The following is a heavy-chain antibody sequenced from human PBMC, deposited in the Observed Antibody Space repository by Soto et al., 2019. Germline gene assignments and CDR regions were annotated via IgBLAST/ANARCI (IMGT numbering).Heavy chain of an antibody. D-gene: IGHD2-15*01. J-gene: IGHJ6*02. CDR2: ISSSSSYI. Sequence: GGSLRLSCAASGFTFSSYSMNWVRQAPGKGLEWVSSISSSSSYIYYADSVKGRFTISRDNAKNPLYLQMNSLRAEDTAVYYCASFPGGRGLAHGRPYYYGMDVWGQGTTVTVSS. V-gene: IGHV3-21*01. CDR3: ASFPGGRGLAHGRPYYYGMDV. CDR1: GFTFSSYS.